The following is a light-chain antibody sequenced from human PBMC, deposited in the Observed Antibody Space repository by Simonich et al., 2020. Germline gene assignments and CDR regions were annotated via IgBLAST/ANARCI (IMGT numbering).Light chain of an antibody. J-gene: IGKJ1*01. V-gene: IGKV1-5*03. CDR2: KAS. CDR1: QSISSW. CDR3: QQYNSYWT. Sequence: DIQMTQSPYTLSASVGDRVTITCRASQSISSWLDWYKQKPGKAPKRLIYKASSLESGVPSRFSGSGSGTEFTLTISSLQPDDFATYYCQQYNSYWTFGQGTKVEIK.